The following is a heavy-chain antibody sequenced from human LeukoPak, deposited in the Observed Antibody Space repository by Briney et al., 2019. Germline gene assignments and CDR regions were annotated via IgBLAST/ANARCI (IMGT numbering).Heavy chain of an antibody. D-gene: IGHD5/OR15-5a*01. V-gene: IGHV3-48*02. CDR2: ISYTSGTI. Sequence: GGSLRLSCAASGFTFSSYSMNWVGQAPGKGLEWVSYISYTSGTIYYADSVQGRFTISRDNAKNSLYLQMDSLRDEDSAVYYCARDLRSTRVYYFDYWGQGTLVTVSS. CDR3: ARDLRSTRVYYFDY. CDR1: GFTFSSYS. J-gene: IGHJ4*02.